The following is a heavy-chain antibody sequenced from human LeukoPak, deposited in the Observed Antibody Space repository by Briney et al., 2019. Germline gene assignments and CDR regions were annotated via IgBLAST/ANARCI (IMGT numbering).Heavy chain of an antibody. D-gene: IGHD3-9*01. J-gene: IGHJ4*02. Sequence: SETLSLTCTVSGGSISSYYWSWIRQPAGKGLEWIGRIYTSGSTNYNPSLKSRVTMSVDTSKNQFSLKLSSVTAAATAVYYWARDDYAISTGYYIFDYRGQGTLVTAAS. CDR3: ARDDYAISTGYYIFDY. V-gene: IGHV4-4*07. CDR1: GGSISSYY. CDR2: IYTSGST.